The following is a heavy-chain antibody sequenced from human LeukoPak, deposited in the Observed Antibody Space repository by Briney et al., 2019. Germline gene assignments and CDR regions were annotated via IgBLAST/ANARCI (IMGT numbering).Heavy chain of an antibody. Sequence: SETLSLTCAVYGGSFSGYYWSWIRQPPGKGLEWLGEINHSGSTNYNPSLKSRVTISVDTSKNQFSLKLSSVTAADTAVYYCARGDYRSYWYFDLWGRGTLVTGSS. V-gene: IGHV4-34*01. J-gene: IGHJ2*01. CDR3: ARGDYRSYWYFDL. CDR1: GGSFSGYY. CDR2: INHSGST. D-gene: IGHD4-11*01.